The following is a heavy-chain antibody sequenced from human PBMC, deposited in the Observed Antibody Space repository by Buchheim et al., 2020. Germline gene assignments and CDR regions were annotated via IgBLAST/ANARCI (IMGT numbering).Heavy chain of an antibody. CDR1: GGSISSYY. D-gene: IGHD3-22*01. V-gene: IGHV4-59*08. Sequence: QVQLQESGPGLVKPSETLSPTCTVSGGSISSYYWSWIRQPPGKGLEWLGYIYYSGSTNYNPSLKSRVTLSVDTSKNQFSLKLSSVTAADTAVYYCARQGSSGYYYSNWFDPWGQGTL. CDR2: IYYSGST. CDR3: ARQGSSGYYYSNWFDP. J-gene: IGHJ5*02.